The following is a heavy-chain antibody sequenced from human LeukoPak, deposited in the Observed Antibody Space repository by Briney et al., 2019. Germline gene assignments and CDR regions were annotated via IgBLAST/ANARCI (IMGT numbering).Heavy chain of an antibody. CDR1: GFTFSSYW. CDR3: ARSPRYCSGGSCYPGRGAFDI. CDR2: INSDWSST. D-gene: IGHD2-15*01. Sequence: GGSLRLSCAASGFTFSSYWMHWVRQAPGKGLVWVSRINSDWSSTSYADSVKGRFPISRDNAKNTLYLQMNSLRAEDTAVYYCARSPRYCSGGSCYPGRGAFDIWGQGTMVTVSS. V-gene: IGHV3-74*01. J-gene: IGHJ3*02.